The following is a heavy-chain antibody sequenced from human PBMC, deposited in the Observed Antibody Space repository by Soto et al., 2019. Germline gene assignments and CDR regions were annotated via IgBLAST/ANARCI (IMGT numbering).Heavy chain of an antibody. D-gene: IGHD3-22*01. CDR3: AGSPTDSYESNGYAVLDI. V-gene: IGHV4-59*01. CDR1: GGSIRSYY. Sequence: SETLSLTCTVSGGSIRSYYWSWIRQSPGKGLEWIGYIHHSGYTSYNPSLRSRVTISLDTPKNQFSLKLRSVTAADTAVYYCAGSPTDSYESNGYAVLDIWGQGTVVTVSS. CDR2: IHHSGYT. J-gene: IGHJ3*02.